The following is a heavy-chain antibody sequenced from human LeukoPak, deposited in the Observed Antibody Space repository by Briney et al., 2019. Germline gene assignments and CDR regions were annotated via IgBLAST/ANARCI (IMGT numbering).Heavy chain of an antibody. CDR2: ISNDGSNK. V-gene: IGHV3-30*18. J-gene: IGHJ4*02. Sequence: GGSVRLSCAASGFTVSIYGMHCVRQARGKGLEWQAIISNDGSNKYYADSVKGRFTISRDNSKNTLYLQMNSLRAEDTAMYYCAKLPFGELLPVDYWGQGTLVTVSS. CDR1: GFTVSIYG. CDR3: AKLPFGELLPVDY. D-gene: IGHD3-10*01.